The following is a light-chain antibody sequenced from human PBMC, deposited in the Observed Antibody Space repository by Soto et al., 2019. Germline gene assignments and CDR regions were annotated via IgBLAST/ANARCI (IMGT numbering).Light chain of an antibody. Sequence: DIQMTQSPSTLSASVGDRVTITCRASQSISSWLAWYQQKPGKAPKLLIYDASSLESGVPSRFSGSGSGTEFTLTISSLQPDDVATYDCQKYNSYSGTFGQGTKLEIK. CDR3: QKYNSYSGT. CDR2: DAS. V-gene: IGKV1-5*01. CDR1: QSISSW. J-gene: IGKJ2*01.